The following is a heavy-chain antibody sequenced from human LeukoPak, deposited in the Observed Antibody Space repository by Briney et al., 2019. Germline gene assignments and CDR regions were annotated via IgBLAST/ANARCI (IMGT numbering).Heavy chain of an antibody. Sequence: GGSLRLSCAASGFTFSGFWMHWVRQAPGKGLVWVSCISFDGSDATYADSVKGRFTISRDNAKNSLYLQMNSLRAEDTAVYYCASRGYCSSTSCYSPNYYYYYMDVWGKGTTVTVSS. J-gene: IGHJ6*03. CDR3: ASRGYCSSTSCYSPNYYYYYMDV. V-gene: IGHV3-74*01. CDR1: GFTFSGFW. D-gene: IGHD2-2*02. CDR2: ISFDGSDA.